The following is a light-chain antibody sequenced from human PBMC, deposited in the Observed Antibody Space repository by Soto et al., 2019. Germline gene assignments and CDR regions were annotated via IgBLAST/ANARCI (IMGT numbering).Light chain of an antibody. V-gene: IGLV4-69*01. Sequence: QSVLTQSPSASASLGASVKLTCTLSSGHSSYAIAWHQQQPEKGPRYLMKLNSDGSHSKGDGIPDRFSGSSSGAERYLTISSLPSEDEAEYYCQTWGTGIVVFGGGTKLTVL. CDR1: SGHSSYA. J-gene: IGLJ2*01. CDR3: QTWGTGIVV. CDR2: LNSDGSH.